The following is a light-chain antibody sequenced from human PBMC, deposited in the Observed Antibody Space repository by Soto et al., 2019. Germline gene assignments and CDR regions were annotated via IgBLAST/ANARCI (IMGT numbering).Light chain of an antibody. J-gene: IGKJ5*01. CDR3: QQYGNSPIT. CDR2: GAS. V-gene: IGKV3-20*01. CDR1: QSVSSSY. Sequence: EIVLTQSPGTLSLSPGERATLSCRASQSVSSSYLAWYQQKPGQAPRLLISGASSRATGIPDRFSGSGSGTDFTLTISRLEPEDFSIYYCQQYGNSPITFGQGTRLEIK.